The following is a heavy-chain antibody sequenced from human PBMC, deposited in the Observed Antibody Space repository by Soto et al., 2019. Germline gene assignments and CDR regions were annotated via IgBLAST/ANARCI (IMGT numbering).Heavy chain of an antibody. CDR1: GFTFSSYA. V-gene: IGHV3-23*01. J-gene: IGHJ6*02. D-gene: IGHD6-19*01. Sequence: GGSLRLSCAASGFTFSSYAMSWVRQAPGKGLEWVSAISGSGGSTYYADSVKGRFTISRDNSKNTLYLQMNSLRAEDTAVYYCAKAQQWLNLDYYYYGMDVWGQGTTVTVSS. CDR3: AKAQQWLNLDYYYYGMDV. CDR2: ISGSGGST.